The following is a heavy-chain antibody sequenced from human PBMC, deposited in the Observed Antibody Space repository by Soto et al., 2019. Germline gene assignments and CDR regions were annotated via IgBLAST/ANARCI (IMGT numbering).Heavy chain of an antibody. D-gene: IGHD3-22*01. V-gene: IGHV1-69*01. CDR3: AGGRIVVVGSRAYYGMDV. CDR1: GGTPSNSA. J-gene: IGHJ6*01. Sequence: QVHLLLQSGAEVKKPGSSVKVSCKASGGTPSNSAISWVRQAPGQGLEWMGGIIPVFGLVKYAQNFQGRDTSTADESTNTADMEQSRLRPEATGVYSCAGGRIVVVGSRAYYGMDVWGQGTTVTVSS. CDR2: IIPVFGLV.